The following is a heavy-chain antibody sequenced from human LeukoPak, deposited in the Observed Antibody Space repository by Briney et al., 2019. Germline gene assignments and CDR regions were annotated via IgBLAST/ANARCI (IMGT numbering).Heavy chain of an antibody. CDR2: ILPLFNAA. CDR3: ERQFDWGSP. Sequence: SVKVSCKAFGGNFNSYTVNWVRQAPGQGLEWMGGILPLFNAADYAQKFRGRVTISADESTSTAYMEVSSLTSEDTAVYYCERQFDWGSPWGQGTLVTVSS. D-gene: IGHD3-9*01. V-gene: IGHV1-69*13. J-gene: IGHJ5*02. CDR1: GGNFNSYT.